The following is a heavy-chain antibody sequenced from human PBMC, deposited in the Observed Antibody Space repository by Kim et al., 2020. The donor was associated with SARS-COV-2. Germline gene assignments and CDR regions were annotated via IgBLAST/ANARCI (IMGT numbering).Heavy chain of an antibody. CDR1: GFTFSSYA. Sequence: GGSLRLSCAASGFTFSSYAMSWVRQAPGKGLEWVSAISGSGGSTYYADSVKGRFTISRDNSKNTLYLQMNSLRAEDTAVYYCAFRWHCSSTSCYWTPFDYWGQGTLVTVSS. V-gene: IGHV3-23*01. D-gene: IGHD2-2*01. CDR3: AFRWHCSSTSCYWTPFDY. J-gene: IGHJ4*02. CDR2: ISGSGGST.